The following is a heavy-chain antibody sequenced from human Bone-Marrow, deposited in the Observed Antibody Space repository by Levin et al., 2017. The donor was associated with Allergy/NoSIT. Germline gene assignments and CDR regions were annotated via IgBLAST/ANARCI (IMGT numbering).Heavy chain of an antibody. CDR3: ARDFNDILTGYYFGYGLDY. Sequence: ASVKVSCKASGYTFTGYYMHWVRQAPGQGLEWMGWINPNSGGTNYAQKFQGRVTMTRDTSISTAYMELSRLRSDDTAVYYCARDFNDILTGYYFGYGLDYWGQGTLVTVSS. D-gene: IGHD3-9*01. J-gene: IGHJ4*02. CDR1: GYTFTGYY. V-gene: IGHV1-2*02. CDR2: INPNSGGT.